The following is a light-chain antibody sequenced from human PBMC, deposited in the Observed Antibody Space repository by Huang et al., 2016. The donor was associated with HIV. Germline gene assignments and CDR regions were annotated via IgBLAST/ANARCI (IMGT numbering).Light chain of an antibody. CDR2: DAS. CDR1: QSVNSY. CDR3: QQRKYWPPIT. Sequence: ETVLTQSPATLSLSPGERATLTCRASQSVNSYLAWYQQKPGQTPRLLIYDASNRATGSPARFSGSGSGTDFTLTSSSLEPEDFAVYYCQQRKYWPPITFGQGTRLEIK. V-gene: IGKV3-11*01. J-gene: IGKJ5*01.